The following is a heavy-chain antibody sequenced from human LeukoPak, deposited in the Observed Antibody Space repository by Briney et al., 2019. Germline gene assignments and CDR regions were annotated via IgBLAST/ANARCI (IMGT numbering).Heavy chain of an antibody. CDR2: ISAYNGNT. CDR3: ARDLHSSGWRNYYYYYMDV. V-gene: IGHV1-18*01. J-gene: IGHJ6*03. D-gene: IGHD6-19*01. Sequence: ASVKVSCKASGYTFTSYGISWVRQAPGQRLEWMGWISAYNGNTNYAQKLQGRVTMTTDTSTSTAYMELRSLRSDDTAVYYCARDLHSSGWRNYYYYYMDVWGKGTTVTVSS. CDR1: GYTFTSYG.